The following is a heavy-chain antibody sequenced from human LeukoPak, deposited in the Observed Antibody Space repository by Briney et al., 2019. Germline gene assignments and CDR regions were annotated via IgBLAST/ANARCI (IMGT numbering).Heavy chain of an antibody. V-gene: IGHV3-23*01. J-gene: IGHJ5*02. CDR3: AKGGYTTRFDP. D-gene: IGHD2-15*01. Sequence: GGSLRLTCAASGFTFKYLSMRWVRQAPGKGLEWVSNIRSTGGDTYYTDSVKGRFTISRDNSKNTLYLEMNSLRAADTAVYYCAKGGYTTRFDPWGQGTLVTVPS. CDR2: IRSTGGDT. CDR1: GFTFKYLS.